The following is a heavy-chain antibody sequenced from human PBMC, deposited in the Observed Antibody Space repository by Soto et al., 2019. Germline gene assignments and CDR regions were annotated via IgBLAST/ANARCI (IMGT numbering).Heavy chain of an antibody. CDR1: GGTFSSYA. CDR2: IIPIFGTA. CDR3: AREIDDCSGCSCYATAQNWFDP. V-gene: IGHV1-69*01. J-gene: IGHJ5*02. D-gene: IGHD2-15*01. Sequence: QVQLVQSGAEVKKPGSSVKVSCKASGGTFSSYAISWVRQAPGQGLEWMGGIIPIFGTANYAQKFQGRVTITADDSTSTAYVELSSLRAEDTAVYYCAREIDDCSGCSCYATAQNWFDPWGQGTLVTVSS.